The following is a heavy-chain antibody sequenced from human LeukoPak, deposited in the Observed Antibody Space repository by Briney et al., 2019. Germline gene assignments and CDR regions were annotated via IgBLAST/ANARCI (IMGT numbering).Heavy chain of an antibody. D-gene: IGHD3-3*01. V-gene: IGHV3-30*03. CDR2: ISYDGSNK. CDR3: ARDSSLFRSEGAFDI. J-gene: IGHJ3*02. Sequence: GESLRLSCAASGFTFSSYGMHWVRQAPGKGLEWEAVISYDGSNKYYADSVKGRFTISRDNSKNTLYLQMNSLRAEDTAVYYCARDSSLFRSEGAFDIWGQGTMVTVSS. CDR1: GFTFSSYG.